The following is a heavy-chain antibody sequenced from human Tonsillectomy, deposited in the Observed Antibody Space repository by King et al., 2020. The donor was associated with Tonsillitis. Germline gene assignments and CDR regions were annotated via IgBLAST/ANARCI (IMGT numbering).Heavy chain of an antibody. CDR1: GYTFTSYY. V-gene: IGHV1-46*01. CDR2: INPSGGST. CDR3: AGGGWDYSSHYYYYGMDV. Sequence: VQLVQSGAEVKKPGASVKVSCKASGYTFTSYYMHWVRQAPGQGLEWMGIINPSGGSTSYAQKFQGRVTMTRDTSTSTVYMELSSLRSEDTAVYYCAGGGWDYSSHYYYYGMDVWGQGTTVTVSS. J-gene: IGHJ6*02. D-gene: IGHD4-11*01.